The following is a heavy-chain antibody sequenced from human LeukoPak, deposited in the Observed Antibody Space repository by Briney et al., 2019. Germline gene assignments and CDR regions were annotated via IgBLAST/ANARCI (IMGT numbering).Heavy chain of an antibody. V-gene: IGHV1-46*01. CDR2: IYPRDGST. CDR3: ARDQEGFDY. J-gene: IGHJ4*02. Sequence: ASVKGSCKASGYTFTSDYIHWVRQAPGQGLEWMGMIYPRDGSTSYAQKFQGRVTVTRDTSTSTVHMELSGLRSEDTAVYYCARDQEGFDYRGQGTLVTVSS. CDR1: GYTFTSDY.